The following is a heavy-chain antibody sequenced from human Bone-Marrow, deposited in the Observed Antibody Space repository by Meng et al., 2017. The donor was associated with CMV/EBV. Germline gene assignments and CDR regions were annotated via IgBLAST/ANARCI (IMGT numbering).Heavy chain of an antibody. CDR2: NKNRESN. CDR1: GCC. J-gene: IGHJ5*02. V-gene: IGHV4-34*01. CDR3: ARGDYVWGSYRYGGFWFDP. Sequence: GCCGSWNHQPPRKELEWMGENKNRESNNNDRSLKSRVNKTVDTTKNQLSLKLSSVNAGDTAVYYCARGDYVWGSYRYGGFWFDPWGQGTLVTVSS. D-gene: IGHD3-16*02.